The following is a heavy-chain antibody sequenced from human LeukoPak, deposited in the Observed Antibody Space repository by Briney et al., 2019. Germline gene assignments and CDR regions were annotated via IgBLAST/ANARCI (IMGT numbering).Heavy chain of an antibody. D-gene: IGHD2-2*02. CDR2: IYYSGST. J-gene: IGHJ5*02. V-gene: IGHV4-39*01. CDR1: GGSISSSSYY. Sequence: SETLSLTCTVSGGSISSSSYYWGWIRQPPGKGLEWIGSIYYSGSTYYKPSLKSRVTISVDTSKNQFSLKLSSVTAADTAVYYCARNLVGDIVVVPAAILGWFDPWGQGTLVTVSS. CDR3: ARNLVGDIVVVPAAILGWFDP.